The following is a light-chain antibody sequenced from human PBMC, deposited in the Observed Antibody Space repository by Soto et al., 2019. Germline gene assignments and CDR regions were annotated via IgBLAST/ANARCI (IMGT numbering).Light chain of an antibody. V-gene: IGKV3-15*01. Sequence: EIVMTQSPATLSVSPGERATLSCRASQSVTSNLAWYQKKPGQAPRLLIYGASTRATGIPARFSGSGSGTDSTLTISSLQSEDFAVYYCQQYDNWWTFGQGTRVEIK. J-gene: IGKJ1*01. CDR1: QSVTSN. CDR2: GAS. CDR3: QQYDNWWT.